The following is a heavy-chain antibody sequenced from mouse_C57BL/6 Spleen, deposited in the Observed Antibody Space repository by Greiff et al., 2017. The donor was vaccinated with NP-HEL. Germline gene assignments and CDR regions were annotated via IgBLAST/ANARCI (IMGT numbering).Heavy chain of an antibody. CDR1: GYTFTSYW. D-gene: IGHD2-2*01. Sequence: QVQLQQPGAELVKPGASVKVSCKASGYTFTSYWMHWVKQRPGQGLEWIGEILPGSGSTNYNEKFKGKATFTADTSSNTAYMQLSSLTTEDSAIYYCAREGMVTTLAMDYWGQGTSVTVSS. CDR3: AREGMVTTLAMDY. V-gene: IGHV1-9*01. J-gene: IGHJ4*01. CDR2: ILPGSGST.